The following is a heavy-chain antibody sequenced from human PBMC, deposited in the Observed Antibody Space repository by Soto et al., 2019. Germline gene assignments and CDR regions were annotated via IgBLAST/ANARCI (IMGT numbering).Heavy chain of an antibody. J-gene: IGHJ4*02. Sequence: EVQLLESGGGLVQPGGSLRLSCAASGFTFSSYTMCWARQAPGKGLEWVSTVTGSGSGTYYADSVKGRFTISRDNSKNTLYLQMNYLRAEDTAVYYCAKDISSSAKVFDYWGQGTLVTVSS. V-gene: IGHV3-23*01. CDR1: GFTFSSYT. CDR3: AKDISSSAKVFDY. CDR2: VTGSGSGT. D-gene: IGHD6-6*01.